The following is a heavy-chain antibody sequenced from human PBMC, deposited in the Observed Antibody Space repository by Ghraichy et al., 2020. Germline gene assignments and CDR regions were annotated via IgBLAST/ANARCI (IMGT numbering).Heavy chain of an antibody. CDR2: FDPEDAER. Sequence: KVSCKVSGYTLTKLSMHWVRQAPGKGLEWMGGFDPEDAERFFAQKFQGRVTMTEDISTDTAYMELSSLRSEDTAVYYCATGPSLRFLEWLVLGMDVWGQGTTVSVSS. D-gene: IGHD3-3*01. V-gene: IGHV1-24*01. CDR1: GYTLTKLS. CDR3: ATGPSLRFLEWLVLGMDV. J-gene: IGHJ6*02.